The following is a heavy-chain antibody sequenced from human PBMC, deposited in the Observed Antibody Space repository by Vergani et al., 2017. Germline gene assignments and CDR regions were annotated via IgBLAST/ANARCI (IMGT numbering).Heavy chain of an antibody. J-gene: IGHJ4*02. Sequence: EVQLVESGGGLVKPGGSLRLSCAASGFTFSNAWMSWVRQAPGKGLEWVGRIKSKTDGGTIDYAAPVKGRFTISRDDSKNTLYLQMNSLKTEDTAVDSCTTEPMVVHRAYWGQGTLVTVSS. D-gene: IGHD3-22*01. V-gene: IGHV3-15*01. CDR2: IKSKTDGGTI. CDR3: TTEPMVVHRAY. CDR1: GFTFSNAW.